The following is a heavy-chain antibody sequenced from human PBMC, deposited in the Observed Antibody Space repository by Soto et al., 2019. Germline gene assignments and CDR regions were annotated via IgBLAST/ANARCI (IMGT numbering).Heavy chain of an antibody. CDR2: IYYSGST. Sequence: QVQLQESGPGLVKPSQTLSLTCTVSGGSISSGGYYWSWLRQHPGKGLEWIGYIYYSGSTYYNPSLKSRVTILVDASKNQFSLKLGSVTAADTAVDYCARVSQYYDIVTGYWDYWGQGTLVTVSS. V-gene: IGHV4-31*03. CDR1: GGSISSGGYY. J-gene: IGHJ4*02. D-gene: IGHD3-9*01. CDR3: ARVSQYYDIVTGYWDY.